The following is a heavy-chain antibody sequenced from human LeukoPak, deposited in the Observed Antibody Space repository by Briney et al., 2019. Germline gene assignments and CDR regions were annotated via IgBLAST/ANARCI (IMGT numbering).Heavy chain of an antibody. CDR2: INPAGGST. Sequence: GASVKASCKASGYTFISNYIHWVRQAPGQGLEWMGIINPAGGSTSYAQKFQGRVTMTRDTSTSTVFMELSSLTSEDTAVYYCAREFTYSFDSSGYSLGLDHWGQGTLATVSS. CDR1: GYTFISNY. J-gene: IGHJ5*02. D-gene: IGHD3-22*01. V-gene: IGHV1-46*01. CDR3: AREFTYSFDSSGYSLGLDH.